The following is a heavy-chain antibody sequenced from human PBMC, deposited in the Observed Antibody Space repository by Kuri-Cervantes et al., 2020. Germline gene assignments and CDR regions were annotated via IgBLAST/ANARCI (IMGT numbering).Heavy chain of an antibody. V-gene: IGHV3-48*04. J-gene: IGHJ3*01. Sequence: ESLKISCSSSGFTFSSYAMSWVRQAPGKGLEWVSYIRSSCSTIYHADTVKGRFTISRDNAKNSLYLQMNSLRAEDTDVYYCTRGDSGNYRDTSDGWGHGTLVTVSS. CDR2: IRSSCSTI. CDR3: TRGDSGNYRDTSDG. D-gene: IGHD1-26*01. CDR1: GFTFSSYA.